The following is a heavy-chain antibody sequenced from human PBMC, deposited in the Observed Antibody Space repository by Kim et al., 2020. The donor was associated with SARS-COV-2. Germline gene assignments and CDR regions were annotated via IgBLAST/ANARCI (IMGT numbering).Heavy chain of an antibody. CDR2: IYYSGST. CDR1: GGSISSYY. CDR3: ARDALGYCSGGSCERALDY. Sequence: SETLSLICTVSGGSISSYYWSWIRQPPGKGLEWIGYIYYSGSTNYNPSLKSRVTISVDTSKNQFSLKLSSVTAADTAVYYCARDALGYCSGGSCERALDYWGQGTLVTVSS. V-gene: IGHV4-59*01. D-gene: IGHD2-15*01. J-gene: IGHJ4*02.